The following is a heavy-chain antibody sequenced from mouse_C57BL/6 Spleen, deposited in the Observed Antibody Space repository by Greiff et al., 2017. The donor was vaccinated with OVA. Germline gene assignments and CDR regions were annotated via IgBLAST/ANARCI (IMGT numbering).Heavy chain of an antibody. CDR2: ISSGSSTI. CDR1: GFTFSDYG. CDR3: ARGATVVATDYFDY. J-gene: IGHJ2*01. V-gene: IGHV5-17*01. D-gene: IGHD1-1*01. Sequence: DVKLVESGGGLVKPGGSLKLSCAASGFTFSDYGMHWVRQAPEKGLEWVAYISSGSSTIYYADTVKGRFTISRDNAKNTLFLQMTSLRSEDTSMYYWARGATVVATDYFDYWGQGTTLTVSS.